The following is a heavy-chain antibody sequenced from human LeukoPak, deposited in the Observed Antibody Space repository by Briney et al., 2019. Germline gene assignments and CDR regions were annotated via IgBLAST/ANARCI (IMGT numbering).Heavy chain of an antibody. D-gene: IGHD1-26*01. CDR1: GFTFDDYA. Sequence: GRSLRLSCAASGFTFDDYAMHWVRQAPGKGLEWVSGISWNSGSIGYADSVKGRFTISRDNAKNSPYLQMNSLRAEDTALYYCAKGSWELPDNWFDPWGQGTLVTVSS. V-gene: IGHV3-9*01. CDR2: ISWNSGSI. CDR3: AKGSWELPDNWFDP. J-gene: IGHJ5*02.